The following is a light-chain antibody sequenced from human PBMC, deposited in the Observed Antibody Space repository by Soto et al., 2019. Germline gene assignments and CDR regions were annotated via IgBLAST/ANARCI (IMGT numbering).Light chain of an antibody. Sequence: QSALTQPASVSASPGQSITISCAGTTSDVGGYNYVSWYQQHPGKAPKVMIYDVSNRPSGVSNRFSGSKSGNTASLTISGLQADDEADYHCSSYTTSYTWVFGGGTKLTVL. CDR2: DVS. V-gene: IGLV2-14*01. CDR3: SSYTTSYTWV. J-gene: IGLJ3*02. CDR1: TSDVGGYNY.